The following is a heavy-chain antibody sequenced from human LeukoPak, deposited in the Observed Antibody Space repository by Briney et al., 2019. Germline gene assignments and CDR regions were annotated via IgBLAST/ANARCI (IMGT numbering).Heavy chain of an antibody. CDR2: INPSGGST. Sequence: ASVKVSCKASGYTFTSYYMHWERQAPGQGLEWMGIINPSGGSTSYAQKFQGRVTMTRDMSTSTVYMELSSLRSEDTAVYYCARRGSGGGYNFGYFDYWGQGTLVTVSS. CDR1: GYTFTSYY. J-gene: IGHJ4*02. CDR3: ARRGSGGGYNFGYFDY. V-gene: IGHV1-46*01. D-gene: IGHD5-24*01.